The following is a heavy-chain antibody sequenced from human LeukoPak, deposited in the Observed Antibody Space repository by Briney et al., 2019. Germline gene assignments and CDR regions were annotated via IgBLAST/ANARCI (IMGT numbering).Heavy chain of an antibody. V-gene: IGHV1-2*02. CDR3: STEDKYCTSTTCGDF. CDR2: MVLSSGVS. CDR1: GYTFTAYY. D-gene: IGHD2-2*01. Sequence: ASVKVSCKASGYTFTAYYVHWVRQAPGQGLEWMGYMVLSSGVSHYSQKFQDRVTMTRDTSTSTAYLELSGLTSDDTAVYYCSTEDKYCTSTTCGDFWGQGTLVTVSS. J-gene: IGHJ4*02.